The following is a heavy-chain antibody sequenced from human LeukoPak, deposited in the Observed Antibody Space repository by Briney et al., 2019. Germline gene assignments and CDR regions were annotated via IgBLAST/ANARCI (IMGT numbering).Heavy chain of an antibody. CDR2: ISSSNSYI. CDR1: GFTFSSYI. V-gene: IGHV3-21*01. CDR3: ARDGGSYYIEPHDS. D-gene: IGHD3-10*01. J-gene: IGHJ4*02. Sequence: GGSLRLSYADSGFTFSSYIMNWVRQAPGRGLEGVSSISSSNSYIYYADSVKGRFTISRDNAKNSLYLQMNSLRAEHTAVYYCARDGGSYYIEPHDSWGQGTLVTVSS.